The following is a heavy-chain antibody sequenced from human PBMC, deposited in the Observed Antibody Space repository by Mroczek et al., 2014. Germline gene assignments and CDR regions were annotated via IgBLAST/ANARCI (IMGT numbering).Heavy chain of an antibody. CDR3: ARERSVVAATDSPGEFDY. V-gene: IGHV1-2*02. J-gene: IGHJ4*02. CDR1: GYTFTGYY. CDR2: INPNSGGT. Sequence: QVQLVESGAEVKKPGASVKVSCKASGYTFTGYYMHWVRQAPGQGLEWMGWINPNSGGTNYAQKFQGRVTMTRDTSISTAYMELSRLRSDDTAVYYCARERSVVAATDSPGEFDYWGQGTPGHRLL. D-gene: IGHD2-15*01.